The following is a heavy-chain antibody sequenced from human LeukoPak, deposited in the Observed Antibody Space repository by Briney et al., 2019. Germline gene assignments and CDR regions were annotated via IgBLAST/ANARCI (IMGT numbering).Heavy chain of an antibody. V-gene: IGHV4-34*01. CDR3: ARGGRNAMVRGVIPLDY. D-gene: IGHD3-10*01. J-gene: IGHJ4*02. Sequence: PSETLSLTCAVYGGSFSGYYWSWIRQPPGKGLEWIGEINHSGSTNYNPSLKSRVTISVDTSKNQFSLKLSSVTAADTAVYYCARGGRNAMVRGVIPLDYWGQGTLVTVSS. CDR1: GGSFSGYY. CDR2: INHSGST.